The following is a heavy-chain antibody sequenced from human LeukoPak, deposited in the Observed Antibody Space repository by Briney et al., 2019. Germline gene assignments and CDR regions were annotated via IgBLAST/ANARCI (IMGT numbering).Heavy chain of an antibody. V-gene: IGHV1-69-2*01. J-gene: IGHJ6*03. CDR1: GFTFTDYY. D-gene: IGHD5-18*01. CDR2: VDPEDGET. Sequence: GASVKVSCKASGFTFTDYYIHWMRQAPGKGLEWMGRVDPEDGETIYAEYFQGRVTLTADTSTDTAYMELSSLRSEDTAVYYCATPLDTVMVGDYVNVWGKGTTVTVSS. CDR3: ATPLDTVMVGDYVNV.